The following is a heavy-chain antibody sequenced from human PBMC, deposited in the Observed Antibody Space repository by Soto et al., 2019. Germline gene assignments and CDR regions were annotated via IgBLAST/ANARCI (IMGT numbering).Heavy chain of an antibody. D-gene: IGHD4-17*01. CDR2: IGANGGGT. CDR1: GFTFSSFF. Sequence: EVQLLEPGGGLVQPGGSLRLSCAASGFTFSSFFMSWVRQAPGKGLDWVSGIGANGGGTYYADSVKGRFIISRDNSKNTRYLQIKSLRAEDTDVYYCAREPNGDYLGAFDFWGQKTMVTVSS. V-gene: IGHV3-23*01. J-gene: IGHJ3*01. CDR3: AREPNGDYLGAFDF.